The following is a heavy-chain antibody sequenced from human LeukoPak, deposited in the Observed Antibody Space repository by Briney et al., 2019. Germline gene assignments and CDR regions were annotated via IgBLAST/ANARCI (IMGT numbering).Heavy chain of an antibody. CDR1: GYTFTSYG. V-gene: IGHV1-18*01. CDR3: ARVLWFGELSGWFDP. D-gene: IGHD3-10*01. J-gene: IGHJ5*02. CDR2: ISAYNGNT. Sequence: ASVKVSCKSSGYTFTSYGISWVRQAPGQGLEWMGWISAYNGNTNYAQKLQGRVTMTTDTSTSTAYMELRSLRSDDTAVYYCARVLWFGELSGWFDPWGQGTLVTVSS.